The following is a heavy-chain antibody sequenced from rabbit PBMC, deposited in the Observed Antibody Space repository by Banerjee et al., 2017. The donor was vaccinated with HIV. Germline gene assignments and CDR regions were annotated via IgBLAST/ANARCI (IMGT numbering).Heavy chain of an antibody. V-gene: IGHV1S47*01. CDR1: GFVFSNYG. Sequence: QEQLVESGGGLVQPGGSLKLSCKASGFVFSNYGVSWVRQAPGKGLEWIGYIDPDFGNTYYASWVNGRFTISSHNAQNTLYLQLNSLTAADTATYFCVRDPHYSYDDYGDLNLWGPGTLVTVS. J-gene: IGHJ4*01. CDR3: VRDPHYSYDDYGDLNL. D-gene: IGHD2-1*01. CDR2: IDPDFGNT.